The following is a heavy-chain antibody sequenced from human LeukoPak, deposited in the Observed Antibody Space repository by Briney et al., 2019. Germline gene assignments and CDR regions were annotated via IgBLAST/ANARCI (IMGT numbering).Heavy chain of an antibody. CDR1: GYTFSNYA. J-gene: IGHJ4*02. V-gene: IGHV3-23*01. D-gene: IGHD4-17*01. Sequence: GGSLRLSCAASGYTFSNYAMSWVRQPPGKGLEWASTISGSAFATYYADSVKGRFTISRDNSKNTLYLQLSTLRAADTPLYYFARNDGDWQRYYFELWGQGSLVTVSS. CDR3: ARNDGDWQRYYFEL. CDR2: ISGSAFAT.